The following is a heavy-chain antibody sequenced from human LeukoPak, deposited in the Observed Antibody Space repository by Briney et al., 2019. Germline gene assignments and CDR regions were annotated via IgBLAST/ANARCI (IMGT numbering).Heavy chain of an antibody. D-gene: IGHD3-3*01. V-gene: IGHV3-23*01. CDR3: AKGLYFWSGYYTEDPFDY. J-gene: IGHJ4*02. Sequence: GESLRLSCAASGFTFSSYAMSWVRQAPGKGLEWVSAISGSGGSTYYADSVKGRFTISRDNSKNTLYLQMNSLRAEDTAVYYCAKGLYFWSGYYTEDPFDYWGQGTLVTVSS. CDR2: ISGSGGST. CDR1: GFTFSSYA.